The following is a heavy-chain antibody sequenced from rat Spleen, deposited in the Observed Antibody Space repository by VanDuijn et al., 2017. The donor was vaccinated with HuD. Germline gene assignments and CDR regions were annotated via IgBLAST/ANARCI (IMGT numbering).Heavy chain of an antibody. V-gene: IGHV4-2*01. CDR1: GFNFNDDW. J-gene: IGHJ2*01. Sequence: EVKLVESGGGLVQPGRSLKLSCEASGFNFNDDWMGWVRQAPGKGLEWIGEINKDSRTIKYIPSLKDRITISRDNAQNTLYLQMSKLGSEDTAIYYWVREEFGVRDWGQGVMVTVSS. CDR2: INKDSRTI. CDR3: VREEFGVRD. D-gene: IGHD4-3*01.